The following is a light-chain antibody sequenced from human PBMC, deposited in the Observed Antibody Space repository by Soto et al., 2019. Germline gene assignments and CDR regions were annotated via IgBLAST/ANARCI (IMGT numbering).Light chain of an antibody. J-gene: IGLJ2*01. CDR1: SSDVGGYNY. V-gene: IGLV2-14*03. CDR3: TSYTSSGSII. CDR2: DVS. Sequence: QSALTQPASVSGSPGQSITISCTGTSSDVGGYNYVSWYQQHPGKAPKLMIYDVSNRPSGVSNRFSGSKSGSTASLTISGLQAEDESDYYCTSYTSSGSIIFGGGTKVTVL.